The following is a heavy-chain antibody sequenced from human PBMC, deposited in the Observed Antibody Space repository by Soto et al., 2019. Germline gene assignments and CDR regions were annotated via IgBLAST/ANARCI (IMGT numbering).Heavy chain of an antibody. CDR2: IYYTGSS. J-gene: IGHJ4*02. Sequence: SETLSLTCTVSDGSITNYYWSWIRQPPGKGLEWIGYIYYTGSSNYNPSLKSRVTMSLDTSKKQFSLRLSSVTTADTAVYFCARGDSKGLLPHFDYWGQGILVTVSS. CDR3: ARGDSKGLLPHFDY. CDR1: DGSITNYY. V-gene: IGHV4-59*01. D-gene: IGHD5-18*01.